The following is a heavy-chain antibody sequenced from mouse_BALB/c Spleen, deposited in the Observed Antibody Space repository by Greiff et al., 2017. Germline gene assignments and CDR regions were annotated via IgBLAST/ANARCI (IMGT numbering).Heavy chain of an antibody. Sequence: QVQLKQPGAELVKPGASVKLSCKASGYTFTSYWMHWVKQRPGQGLEWIGEINPSNGRTNYNEKFKSKATLTVDKSSSTAYMQLSSLTSEDSAVYYCARWARGYFDYWGQGTTLTVSS. CDR2: INPSNGRT. V-gene: IGHV1S81*02. J-gene: IGHJ2*01. CDR1: GYTFTSYW. CDR3: ARWARGYFDY.